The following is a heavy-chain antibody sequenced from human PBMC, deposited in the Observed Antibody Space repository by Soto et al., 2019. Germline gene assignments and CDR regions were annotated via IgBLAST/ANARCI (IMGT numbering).Heavy chain of an antibody. Sequence: EVQLVESGGGLVQPGGSLRLSCAASGFTFSSYAMHWVRQAPGKGLEYVSAISSNGGSTYYANSVKGRFTISRDNSKNTLYLQMGSLRAEDMAVYYCARHMGRSWGQGTLVTVPS. CDR2: ISSNGGST. V-gene: IGHV3-64*01. D-gene: IGHD3-10*01. CDR3: ARHMGRS. CDR1: GFTFSSYA. J-gene: IGHJ5*02.